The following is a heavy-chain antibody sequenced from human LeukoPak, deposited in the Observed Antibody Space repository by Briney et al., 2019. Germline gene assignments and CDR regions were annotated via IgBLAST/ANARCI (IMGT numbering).Heavy chain of an antibody. CDR2: ISSSSSYI. J-gene: IGHJ6*03. Sequence: GGSLRLSCAASGFTFSSYSMNWVRQAPGKGLEWVSSISSSSSYIYYADSVKGRFTISRDNTKNSLYLQMNSLRAEDTAVYYCARNRDYGSGSYHYYYYMDVWGKGTTVTVSS. CDR3: ARNRDYGSGSYHYYYYMDV. V-gene: IGHV3-21*01. CDR1: GFTFSSYS. D-gene: IGHD3-10*01.